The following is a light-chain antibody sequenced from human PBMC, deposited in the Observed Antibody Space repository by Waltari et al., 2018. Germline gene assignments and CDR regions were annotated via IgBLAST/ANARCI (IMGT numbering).Light chain of an antibody. CDR1: KLGDKF. V-gene: IGLV3-1*01. Sequence: SYELTQPPSVSVSPGQTASLTCSGDKLGDKFVCWYQQKPGQPPVLVIYQDNKRPSGIPERFSGSNSGNTATLTISGTQAMDEADYYCQTWDSSTVVFGGGTKLTVL. CDR3: QTWDSSTVV. J-gene: IGLJ2*01. CDR2: QDN.